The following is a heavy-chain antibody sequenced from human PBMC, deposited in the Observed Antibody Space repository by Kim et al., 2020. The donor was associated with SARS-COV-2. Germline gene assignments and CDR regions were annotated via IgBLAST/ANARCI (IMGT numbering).Heavy chain of an antibody. CDR3: AKDGSRYDSSGYATGSYYYYGMDV. V-gene: IGHV3-30*18. CDR1: GFTFSSYG. Sequence: GGSLRLSCAASGFTFSSYGMHWVRQAPGKGLEWVAVISYDGSNKYYADSVKGRFTISRDNSKNTLYLQMNSLRAEDTAVYYCAKDGSRYDSSGYATGSYYYYGMDVCGQGTTVTVSS. J-gene: IGHJ6*02. CDR2: ISYDGSNK. D-gene: IGHD3-22*01.